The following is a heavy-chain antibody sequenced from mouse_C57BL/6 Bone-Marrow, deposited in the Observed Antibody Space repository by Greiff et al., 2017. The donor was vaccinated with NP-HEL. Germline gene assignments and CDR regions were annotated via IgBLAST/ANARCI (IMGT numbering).Heavy chain of an antibody. J-gene: IGHJ2*01. V-gene: IGHV1-82*01. Sequence: QVQLQQSGPELVKPGASVKISCKASGYAFSSSWMNWVKQRPGKGLEWIGRIYPGDGDTNYNGKFKGKATLTADKSSSTAYMQLSSLTSEDSAVYFCARGTMITTGSLFDYWGQGTTLTVSS. D-gene: IGHD2-4*01. CDR2: IYPGDGDT. CDR1: GYAFSSSW. CDR3: ARGTMITTGSLFDY.